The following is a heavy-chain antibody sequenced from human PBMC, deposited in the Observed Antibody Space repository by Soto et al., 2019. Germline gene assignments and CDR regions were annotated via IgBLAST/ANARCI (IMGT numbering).Heavy chain of an antibody. CDR1: GGSFSGYY. CDR2: INHSGST. Sequence: QVQLQRWGAGLLKPSETLSLTCAVYGGSFSGYYWSWIRQPPGKGLEWIGEINHSGSTTYNPSLKSRVTISVDTSKNQFSLNLSSVTAADTAVYYWARGQYGPVFDYWGQGTLVTVSS. D-gene: IGHD4-17*01. V-gene: IGHV4-34*01. CDR3: ARGQYGPVFDY. J-gene: IGHJ4*02.